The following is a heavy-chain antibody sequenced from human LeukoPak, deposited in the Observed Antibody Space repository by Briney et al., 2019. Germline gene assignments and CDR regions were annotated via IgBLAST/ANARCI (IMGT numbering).Heavy chain of an antibody. Sequence: SETLSLTCTVSGGSISSYYWSWIRQPPGKGLEWIGYIYYIGRTNYNPSLKSRVTISVDTSKNQFSLRLSSVTAADTAVYYCARESLDHDYGAFDIWGQGTMVTVSS. CDR3: ARESLDHDYGAFDI. CDR1: GGSISSYY. CDR2: IYYIGRT. D-gene: IGHD4-17*01. J-gene: IGHJ3*02. V-gene: IGHV4-59*01.